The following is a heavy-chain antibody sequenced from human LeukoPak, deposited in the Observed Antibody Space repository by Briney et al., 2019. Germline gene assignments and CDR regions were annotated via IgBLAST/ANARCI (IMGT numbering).Heavy chain of an antibody. J-gene: IGHJ4*02. CDR3: ARARGSYVEAAY. V-gene: IGHV3-9*01. D-gene: IGHD3-16*01. CDR1: GFTFDDYA. Sequence: PGRSLRLSCAASGFTFDDYAMHWVRQAPGKGLEWVSGISWNSGSIGYADSVKGRFTVSRDNARNLLYLQMNGLRAEDTAVYYCARARGSYVEAAYWGQGTLVTVSS. CDR2: ISWNSGSI.